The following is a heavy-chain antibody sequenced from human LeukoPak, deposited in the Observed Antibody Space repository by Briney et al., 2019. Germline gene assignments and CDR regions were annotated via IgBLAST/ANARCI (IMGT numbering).Heavy chain of an antibody. V-gene: IGHV3-23*01. D-gene: IGHD3-22*01. CDR1: GFTFSSYA. J-gene: IGHJ4*02. CDR3: AKDPPPYYYDSSGYYDY. CDR2: ISGSGGST. Sequence: GGSLRLPCAASGFTFSSYAMSWVRQAPGKGLEWVSAISGSGGSTYYADSVKGRFTISRDNSKNTLYLQMNSLRAEDTAVYYCAKDPPPYYYDSSGYYDYWGQGTLVTVSS.